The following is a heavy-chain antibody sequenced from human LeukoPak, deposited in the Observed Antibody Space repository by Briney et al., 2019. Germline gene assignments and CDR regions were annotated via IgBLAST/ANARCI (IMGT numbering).Heavy chain of an antibody. V-gene: IGHV4-59*12. Sequence: SETLSLTCTVSGGSISSYYWSWIRQPPGKGLEWIGYIYYSGSTNYNPSLKSRVTMSVDTSKNQFSLKLSSVTAADTAVYYCARDPGIAVAGPGPWGQGTLVTVSS. CDR1: GGSISSYY. CDR3: ARDPGIAVAGPGP. J-gene: IGHJ5*02. CDR2: IYYSGST. D-gene: IGHD6-19*01.